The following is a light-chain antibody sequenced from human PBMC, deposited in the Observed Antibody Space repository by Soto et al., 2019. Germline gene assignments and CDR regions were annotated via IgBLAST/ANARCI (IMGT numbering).Light chain of an antibody. Sequence: QSVLTQPPSVSGAPGQRVTLSCTGSSSHIGAVFDVHWYQQVPGTAPKLLIYDNTKRPSGVPDRFSGSKSGTSASLAITGLQAEDEDDYYCQSYDSGLSGWLFGGGTKLTVL. J-gene: IGLJ2*01. CDR1: SSHIGAVFD. CDR2: DNT. V-gene: IGLV1-40*01. CDR3: QSYDSGLSGWL.